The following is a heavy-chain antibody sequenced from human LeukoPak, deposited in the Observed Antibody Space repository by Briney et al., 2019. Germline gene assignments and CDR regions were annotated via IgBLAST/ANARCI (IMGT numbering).Heavy chain of an antibody. J-gene: IGHJ3*02. CDR2: TYYRSKWYN. CDR3: SYSSGWYVRDAFDI. Sequence: SQTLPLTCAISGDSVSSNSAAWNWIRQSPSRGLEWLGRTYYRSKWYNDYAVSVKSRITINPDTSKNQFSLQLNSVTPEDTAVYYCSYSSGWYVRDAFDIWGQGTMVTVSS. V-gene: IGHV6-1*01. CDR1: GDSVSSNSAA. D-gene: IGHD6-19*01.